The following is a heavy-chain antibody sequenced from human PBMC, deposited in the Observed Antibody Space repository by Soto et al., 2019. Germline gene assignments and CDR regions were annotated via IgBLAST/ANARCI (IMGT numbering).Heavy chain of an antibody. J-gene: IGHJ4*02. CDR3: AKDKHIVVVTAPFDY. CDR1: GLTFSSYG. V-gene: IGHV3-30*18. CDR2: ISYDGSNK. D-gene: IGHD2-21*02. Sequence: PGGSLRLSCAASGLTFSSYGMHWVRQAPGKGLEWVAVISYDGSNKYYADSVKGRFTISRDNSKNTLYLQMNSLRAEDTAVYYCAKDKHIVVVTAPFDYWGQGTLVTVSS.